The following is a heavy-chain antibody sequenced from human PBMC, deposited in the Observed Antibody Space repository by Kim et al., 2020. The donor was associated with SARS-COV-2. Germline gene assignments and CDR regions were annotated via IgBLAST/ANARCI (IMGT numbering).Heavy chain of an antibody. CDR1: GYTFISYY. V-gene: IGHV1-46*01. J-gene: IGHJ4*02. CDR3: ARDGETTVTGRPDH. Sequence: VSVKVSCKASGYTFISYYIHWVRQAPGQGLEWMGIINPDGGSAGYVQKFQGRVTVTGDTSTNTVYMELTSLTSEDTAVYYCARDGETTVTGRPDHWGQGTLVTVSS. D-gene: IGHD4-17*01. CDR2: INPDGGSA.